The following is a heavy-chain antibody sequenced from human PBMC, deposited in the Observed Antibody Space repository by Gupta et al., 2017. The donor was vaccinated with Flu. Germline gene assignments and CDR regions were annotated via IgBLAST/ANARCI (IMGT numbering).Heavy chain of an antibody. CDR3: ATVTSGC. CDR2: INPDGSST. Sequence: SYLEWVRQAPGKGLVWVSRINPDGSSTTYAESVKGRFTISRDNAKNTLYLQMNSLGDDDTAVYYCATVTSGCWGQGPLVTVSS. V-gene: IGHV3-74*03. CDR1: SY. D-gene: IGHD4-17*01. J-gene: IGHJ4*02.